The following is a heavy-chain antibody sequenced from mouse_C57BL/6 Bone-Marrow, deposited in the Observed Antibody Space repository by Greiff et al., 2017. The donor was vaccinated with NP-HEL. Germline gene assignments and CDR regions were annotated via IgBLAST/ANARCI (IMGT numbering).Heavy chain of an antibody. V-gene: IGHV5-17*01. J-gene: IGHJ4*01. D-gene: IGHD4-1*01. CDR3: ARRSNWDLYYAMDY. Sequence: EVQVVESGGGLVKPGGSLKLSCAASGFTFSDYGMHWVRQAPEKGLEWVAYISSGSSTIYYADTVKGRFTISRDNAKNTLFLQMTSLRSEDTAMYYCARRSNWDLYYAMDYWGQGTSVTVSS. CDR1: GFTFSDYG. CDR2: ISSGSSTI.